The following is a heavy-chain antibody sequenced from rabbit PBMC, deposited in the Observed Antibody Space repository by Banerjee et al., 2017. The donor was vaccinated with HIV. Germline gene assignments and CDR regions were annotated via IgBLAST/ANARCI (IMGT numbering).Heavy chain of an antibody. Sequence: QEQLEESGGDLVKPEGSLTLTCKASGFSLSSYWMSWVRQAPGKGLEWIGCINTSSGNTGYASWAKGRFPISKTSSTTVTLQMTSLTAADTATYFCARDLAGVIGWNFSLWGPGTLVTVS. CDR3: ARDLAGVIGWNFSL. J-gene: IGHJ4*01. D-gene: IGHD4-1*01. CDR1: GFSLSSYW. CDR2: INTSSGNT. V-gene: IGHV1S45*01.